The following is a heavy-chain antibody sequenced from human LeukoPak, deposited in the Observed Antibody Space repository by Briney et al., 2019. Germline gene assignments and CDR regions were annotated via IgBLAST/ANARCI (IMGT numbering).Heavy chain of an antibody. D-gene: IGHD1-26*01. J-gene: IGHJ4*02. Sequence: GGSLRLSCAASGFTFSSYAMSWVRQAPGEGLEWVSAISGSGGSTYYADSVKGRFTISRDNSKNTLYLQMNSLRAEDTAVYYCAKARGYSGSYFDYWGQGTLVTVSS. CDR1: GFTFSSYA. CDR3: AKARGYSGSYFDY. V-gene: IGHV3-23*01. CDR2: ISGSGGST.